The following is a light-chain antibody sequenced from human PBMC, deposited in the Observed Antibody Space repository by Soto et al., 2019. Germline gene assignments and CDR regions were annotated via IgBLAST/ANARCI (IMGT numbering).Light chain of an antibody. Sequence: QSVLTQPSSVPGSPGQSITIPCTATSSDIGAYNYVSWYQQYPGKAPKLMIYGVTNRPSGVSNRFSGSKTGNTASLTISGLQAEDEADYYCFSHRSGDSHVFGTGTKVTVL. V-gene: IGLV2-14*01. CDR3: FSHRSGDSHV. CDR1: SSDIGAYNY. CDR2: GVT. J-gene: IGLJ1*01.